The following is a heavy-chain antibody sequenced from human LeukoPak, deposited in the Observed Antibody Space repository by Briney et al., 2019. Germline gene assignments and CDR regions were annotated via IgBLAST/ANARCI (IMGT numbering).Heavy chain of an antibody. CDR2: INHSGST. J-gene: IGHJ4*02. V-gene: IGHV4-34*01. D-gene: IGHD1-26*01. CDR3: ARRGGSYPETPMSPEDYFDY. CDR1: GGSFSGYY. Sequence: PSETLSLTCAVYGGSFSGYYWSWIRQPPGKGLEWIGEINHSGSTNYNPSLKSRVTISVDTSKNQFSLKLSSVTAADTAVYYCARRGGSYPETPMSPEDYFDYWGQGTLVTVSS.